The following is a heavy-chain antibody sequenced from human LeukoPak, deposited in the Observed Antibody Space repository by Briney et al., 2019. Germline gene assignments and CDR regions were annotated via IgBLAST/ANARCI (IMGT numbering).Heavy chain of an antibody. CDR1: GCTISSYY. V-gene: IGHV4-59*01. J-gene: IGHJ4*02. Sequence: SETLCLTCTASGCTISSYYWSWIRQPPGKGLEWIGDIYYSGSTNYNPSLKSRVTISVDTSKNQFSLKLSSVTAADTAVYYCARDRPRGYSYGFFDYWGQGTLVTVSS. D-gene: IGHD5-18*01. CDR2: IYYSGST. CDR3: ARDRPRGYSYGFFDY.